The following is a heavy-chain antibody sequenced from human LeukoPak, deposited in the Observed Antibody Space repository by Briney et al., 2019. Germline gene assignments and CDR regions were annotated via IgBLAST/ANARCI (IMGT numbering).Heavy chain of an antibody. V-gene: IGHV1-69*13. D-gene: IGHD6-19*01. CDR2: IIPIFGTA. J-gene: IGHJ4*02. CDR1: GGTFSSYA. Sequence: ASVKVSCKASGGTFSSYAISWVRQAPGQGLEWMGGIIPIFGTANYAQKFQGRVTITADESTSIAYMELSSLRSEDTAVYYCARDKEPVAVAERTIDYWGQGTLVTVSS. CDR3: ARDKEPVAVAERTIDY.